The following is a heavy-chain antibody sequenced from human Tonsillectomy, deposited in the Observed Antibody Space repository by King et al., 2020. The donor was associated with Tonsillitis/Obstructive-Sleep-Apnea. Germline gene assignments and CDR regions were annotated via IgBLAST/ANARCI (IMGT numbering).Heavy chain of an antibody. CDR3: AKDSDSRGYHPSNYYYMDG. CDR1: GFTFSIYA. CDR2: ISASGGST. V-gene: IGHV3-23*04. J-gene: IGHJ6*03. Sequence: VQLVESGGGLVQPGGSLRLSCAASGFTFSIYAMTWVRRAPGKGLEWVSVISASGGSTYYADSVKGRFTISRDNSKNTLYLQMNSLRAEDTAVYYCAKDSDSRGYHPSNYYYMDGWGKGTTVTVSS. D-gene: IGHD3-22*01.